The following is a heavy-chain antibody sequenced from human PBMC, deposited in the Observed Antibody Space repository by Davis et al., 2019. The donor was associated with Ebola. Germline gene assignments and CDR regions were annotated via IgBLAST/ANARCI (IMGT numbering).Heavy chain of an antibody. D-gene: IGHD4-17*01. CDR1: LFTFSGSA. J-gene: IGHJ4*02. V-gene: IGHV3-73*01. CDR3: TSVDYGDSEL. CDR2: IRSKANSYAT. Sequence: GESPKTPCAASLFTFSGSAMHWVRQAPGKGLEWVGRIRSKANSYATAYAASVKGRFTISRDDSKNTAYLQMNSLKTEDTAVYYCTSVDYGDSELWGQGTLVTVSS.